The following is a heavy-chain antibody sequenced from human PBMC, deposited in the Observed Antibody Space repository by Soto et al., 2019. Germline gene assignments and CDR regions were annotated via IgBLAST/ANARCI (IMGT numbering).Heavy chain of an antibody. V-gene: IGHV4-59*01. CDR2: IYYSGST. Sequence: SETKSLTCTVSGGSISSYYWSWIRQPPGKGLEWIGYIYYSGSTNYNPSLKSRVTISVDTSKNQFSLKLSSVTAADTAVYYCARGLGGYNLFDYWGQGTLVTVSS. D-gene: IGHD5-12*01. J-gene: IGHJ4*02. CDR1: GGSISSYY. CDR3: ARGLGGYNLFDY.